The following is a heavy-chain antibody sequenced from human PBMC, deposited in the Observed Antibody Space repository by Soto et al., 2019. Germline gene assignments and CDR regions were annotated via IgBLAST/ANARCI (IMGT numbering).Heavy chain of an antibody. D-gene: IGHD2-2*01. J-gene: IGHJ5*02. CDR3: ARDLYSSSWFWFDP. Sequence: QVQLVHSGADVKKPGASVKISCKASGYNFTQYRIHWVRQAPGQRLEWMGWITAGDAKTEYSQKFQGRVTISRDISATTVYLDLDSLRSEDTAVYYCARDLYSSSWFWFDPWGRGTQVIVSS. CDR1: GYNFTQYR. V-gene: IGHV1-3*01. CDR2: ITAGDAKT.